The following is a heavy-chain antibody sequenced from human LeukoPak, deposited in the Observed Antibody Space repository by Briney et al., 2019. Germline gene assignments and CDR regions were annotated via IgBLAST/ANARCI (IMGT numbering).Heavy chain of an antibody. V-gene: IGHV3-74*01. CDR2: INSDGSST. CDR1: GFTFSSYW. J-gene: IGHJ6*02. CDR3: ARGMYSYGYYYYGMDV. D-gene: IGHD5-18*01. Sequence: GGSLRLSCAASGFTFSSYWMSWVRQAPGKGLVWVSRINSDGSSTSYADSVKGRFTISRDNAKNTLYLQMNSLRAEDTAVYYCARGMYSYGYYYYGMDVWGQGTTVTVSS.